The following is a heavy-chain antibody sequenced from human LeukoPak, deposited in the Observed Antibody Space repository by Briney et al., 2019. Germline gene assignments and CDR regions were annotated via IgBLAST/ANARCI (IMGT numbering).Heavy chain of an antibody. J-gene: IGHJ5*02. CDR1: GYTFTGYY. V-gene: IGHV1-2*02. Sequence: GASVKVSCKASGYTFTGYYMHWVRQAPGQGLEWMGWINPNSGGTNYAQKFQGRVTMTRDTSISTAYMELSRLRSDDTAVYYCARDQVHRLLWFGEAQTNWFDPWGQGTLVTVSS. CDR3: ARDQVHRLLWFGEAQTNWFDP. CDR2: INPNSGGT. D-gene: IGHD3-10*01.